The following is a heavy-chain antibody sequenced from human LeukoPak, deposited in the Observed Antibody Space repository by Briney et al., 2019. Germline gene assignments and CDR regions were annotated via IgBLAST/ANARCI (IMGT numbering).Heavy chain of an antibody. CDR2: IYYRGST. CDR3: ARYCTVGQCLDY. J-gene: IGHJ4*02. D-gene: IGHD2-8*02. V-gene: IGHV4-59*01. Sequence: SETLSLTCTVSGGSISGYYWGWIRQPPGKGLEWIGYIYYRGSTNSNPSLKSRVTISVDTSKNQFSLKLSSVTAADTAVYYSARYCTVGQCLDYWGGGTLVTLPS. CDR1: GGSISGYY.